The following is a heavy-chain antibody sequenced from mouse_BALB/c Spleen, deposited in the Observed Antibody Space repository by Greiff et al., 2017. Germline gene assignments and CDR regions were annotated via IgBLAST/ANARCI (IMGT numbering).Heavy chain of an antibody. CDR3: ANLGRGFAY. Sequence: EVQLVESGGGLVQPGGSRKLSCAASGFTFSSFGMHWVRQAPEKGLEWVAYISSGSSTIYYADTVKGRFTISRDNPKNTLFLQMTSLRSEDTAMYYCANLGRGFAYWGQGTLVTVSA. CDR1: GFTFSSFG. CDR2: ISSGSSTI. V-gene: IGHV5-17*02. J-gene: IGHJ3*01. D-gene: IGHD4-1*01.